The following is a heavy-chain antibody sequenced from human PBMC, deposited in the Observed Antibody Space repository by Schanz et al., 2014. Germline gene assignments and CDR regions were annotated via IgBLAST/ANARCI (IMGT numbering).Heavy chain of an antibody. CDR1: GFTFRDYY. J-gene: IGHJ4*02. CDR2: IKQDGSAK. Sequence: EVQLVESGGGLVQPGRSLRLSCAPSGFTFRDYYMAWVRQAPGKGLEWVANIKQDGSAKNYVDSVKGRFTISRDNPKNSLCLQMNSLRAEDTAVYYCVKDDRGDVVVVAANYWGQGAQVIVSS. V-gene: IGHV3-7*03. D-gene: IGHD2-15*01. CDR3: VKDDRGDVVVVAANY.